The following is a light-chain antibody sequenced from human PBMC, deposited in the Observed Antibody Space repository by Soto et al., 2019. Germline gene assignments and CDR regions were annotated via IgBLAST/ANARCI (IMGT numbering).Light chain of an antibody. V-gene: IGKV3-15*01. Sequence: EMVMTQSPGTLSVSPGERVTLSCRARQSVFSKLAWYQQKPGQAPTLLIFDASARAPGTPARFSGSGSGTEFTLTISSLQSEDFGVYYCMQYNKWPLRTFGQGTKVEIK. CDR3: MQYNKWPLRT. J-gene: IGKJ1*01. CDR2: DAS. CDR1: QSVFSK.